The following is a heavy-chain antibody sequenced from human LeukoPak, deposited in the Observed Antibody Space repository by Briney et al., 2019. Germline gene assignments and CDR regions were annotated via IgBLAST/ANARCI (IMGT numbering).Heavy chain of an antibody. CDR2: FYYSGST. V-gene: IGHV4-59*01. D-gene: IGHD3-22*01. CDR1: GGSISSYY. Sequence: SETLSLTCTVSGGSISSYYWSWIRQPPGKGLKWIGYFYYSGSTNYNPSLKSRVIISVDTSKNQFSLKLSSVTAADTAVYYCARDRYNYDSSGYYPLYYYGMDVWGQGTTVTVSS. J-gene: IGHJ6*02. CDR3: ARDRYNYDSSGYYPLYYYGMDV.